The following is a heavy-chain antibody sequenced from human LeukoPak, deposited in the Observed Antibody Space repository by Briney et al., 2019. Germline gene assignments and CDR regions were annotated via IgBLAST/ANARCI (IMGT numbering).Heavy chain of an antibody. J-gene: IGHJ4*02. D-gene: IGHD3-22*01. CDR1: GFTFSSYA. CDR2: ILYDGSTK. V-gene: IGHV3-30-3*01. CDR3: ARDLIHYDSSGYLDY. Sequence: PGTPLRLSCAASGFTFSSYAMHWVRQAPGKGLEWVAVILYDGSTKYYADSVKGRFTISRDNSKNTLYLQMNSLRAEDTAVYYCARDLIHYDSSGYLDYWGQGTLVTVSS.